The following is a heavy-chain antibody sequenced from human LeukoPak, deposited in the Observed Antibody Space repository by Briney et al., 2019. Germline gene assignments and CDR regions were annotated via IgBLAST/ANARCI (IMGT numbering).Heavy chain of an antibody. CDR1: GDSITSGAYY. Sequence: PSETLSLTCSVSGDSITSGAYYWAWLRQPPGKGLEWIGSVYYSGSIKYNPSLKGRVPISRDMSKNQFSLNLNSVNATDTAVYYCARRDYAAWFDPWGQGTLVPVSS. CDR3: ARRDYAAWFDP. V-gene: IGHV4-39*07. J-gene: IGHJ5*02. D-gene: IGHD4/OR15-4a*01. CDR2: VYYSGSI.